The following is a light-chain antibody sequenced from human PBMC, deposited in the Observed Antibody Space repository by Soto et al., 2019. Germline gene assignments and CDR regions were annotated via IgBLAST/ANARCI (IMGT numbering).Light chain of an antibody. Sequence: DIVLTQSPLSLPVAPGEPASISCRSIRSLLSSNGNSYLDWYLQKPGQSPQVLIDLGSNRASGVPDRFSGSGSGTDFTLKISRVEAEDVGVYYCMQGLTTPLTFGVGTKVDI. CDR1: RSLLSSNGNSY. CDR3: MQGLTTPLT. V-gene: IGKV2-28*01. CDR2: LGS. J-gene: IGKJ4*01.